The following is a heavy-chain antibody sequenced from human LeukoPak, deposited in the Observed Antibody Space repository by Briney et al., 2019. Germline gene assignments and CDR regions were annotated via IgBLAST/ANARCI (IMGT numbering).Heavy chain of an antibody. Sequence: ASVKVSCTASGYTFTDYYMHWVRQAPGQGLEWMGWINPDSGGTNYAQNFQGRVTMTRDTSISTAYMELSRLRSDDTAVYYCARPFIETPSLGALDYWGQGTLVTVSS. CDR3: ARPFIETPSLGALDY. V-gene: IGHV1-2*02. CDR2: INPDSGGT. D-gene: IGHD4-23*01. J-gene: IGHJ4*02. CDR1: GYTFTDYY.